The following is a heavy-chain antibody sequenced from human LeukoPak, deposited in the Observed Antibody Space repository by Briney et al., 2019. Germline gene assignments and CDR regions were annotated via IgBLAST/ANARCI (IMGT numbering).Heavy chain of an antibody. CDR1: AYTFTFYY. CDR2: INPNSGGT. V-gene: IGHV1-2*02. Sequence: ASVTVSFTSSAYTFTFYYMHWVRQAPGQGLEWMGWINPNSGGTNYAQKFQVRVTMTRDTSISTAYMELSRLRSDDTAVYYCARDGYDSSGHRYYFDYWGQGTLVTVSS. D-gene: IGHD3-22*01. J-gene: IGHJ4*02. CDR3: ARDGYDSSGHRYYFDY.